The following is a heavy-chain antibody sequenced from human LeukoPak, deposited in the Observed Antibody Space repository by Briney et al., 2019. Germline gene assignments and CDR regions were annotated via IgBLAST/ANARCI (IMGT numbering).Heavy chain of an antibody. V-gene: IGHV1-2*02. Sequence: ASVKVSCKASGYTFTGYYMHWVRQAPAQGLEWMGWINPNSGGTNYPQKFQGRVTMTRDTSISNVYMELSRLRSDDTAVYYCARTPPFGYCSSTSCYKNWFDPWGQGTLVTVSS. CDR1: GYTFTGYY. D-gene: IGHD2-2*03. CDR2: INPNSGGT. CDR3: ARTPPFGYCSSTSCYKNWFDP. J-gene: IGHJ5*02.